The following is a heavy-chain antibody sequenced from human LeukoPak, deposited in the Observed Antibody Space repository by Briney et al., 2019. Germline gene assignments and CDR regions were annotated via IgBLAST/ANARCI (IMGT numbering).Heavy chain of an antibody. V-gene: IGHV3-33*06. J-gene: IGHJ4*02. D-gene: IGHD3-10*01. Sequence: GGSLRLSCVVSGFTFSSYGMHWVRQALGKGLEWVSIIWYDGNNKYYADSVKGRFTISRDNSKNTLYLQMNSLRAEDTAVYYCAKGSGNYYYILDYWGQGTLVTVSS. CDR3: AKGSGNYYYILDY. CDR1: GFTFSSYG. CDR2: IWYDGNNK.